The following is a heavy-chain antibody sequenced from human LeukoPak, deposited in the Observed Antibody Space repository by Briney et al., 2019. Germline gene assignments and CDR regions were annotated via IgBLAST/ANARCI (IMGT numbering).Heavy chain of an antibody. CDR1: GASITNTKYY. CDR3: TSHTGYISGQYSNYEDS. D-gene: IGHD4-11*01. CDR2: IHYTGST. V-gene: IGHV4-39*01. Sequence: PSETLSLTCTLSGASITNTKYYWGWIRQPPGRGLEWIGSIHYTGSTYYNPSLKSRVTISVDTSKNQFSLKLRSVTAADTALCYCTSHTGYISGQYSNYEDSWGQGTLVTVSS. J-gene: IGHJ4*02.